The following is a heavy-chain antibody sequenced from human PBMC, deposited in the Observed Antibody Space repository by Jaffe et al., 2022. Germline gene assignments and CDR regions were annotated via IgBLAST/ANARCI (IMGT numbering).Heavy chain of an antibody. CDR3: ARDPRLTMVRASFSRDAFDI. D-gene: IGHD3-10*01. J-gene: IGHJ3*02. Sequence: QVQLQESGPGLVKPSQTLSLTCTVSGGSISSGSYYWSWIRQPAGKGLEWIGRIYTSGSTNYNPSLKSRVTISVDTSKNQFSLKLSSVTAADTAVYYCARDPRLTMVRASFSRDAFDIWGQGTMVTVSS. V-gene: IGHV4-61*02. CDR1: GGSISSGSYY. CDR2: IYTSGST.